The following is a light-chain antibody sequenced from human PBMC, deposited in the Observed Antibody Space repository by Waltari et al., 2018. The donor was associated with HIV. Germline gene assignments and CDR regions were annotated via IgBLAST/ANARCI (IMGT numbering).Light chain of an antibody. CDR1: SSHIGAGYD. CDR2: ADD. CDR3: QSYDSSLSGSFV. J-gene: IGLJ1*01. Sequence: QSVLTQPPSVSGAPGQRVPISCTGRSSHIGAGYDVHLYQQLPGTAPKLLIYADDNRPSGVPDRFSGSKSGTSASLAITGLQAEDEADYYCQSYDSSLSGSFVFGTGTKVTVL. V-gene: IGLV1-40*01.